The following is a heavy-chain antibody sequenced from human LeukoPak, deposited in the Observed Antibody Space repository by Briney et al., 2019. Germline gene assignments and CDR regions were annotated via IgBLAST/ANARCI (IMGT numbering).Heavy chain of an antibody. Sequence: PSETLSLTCAVYGGSFSGYYWSWIRQPPGKGLEWIGEINHSGSTNYNPSLKSRVTISVDTSKNQFSLKLSSVTAADTAVYYCARGKDYYDSSGYYYPYYFDYWGQGTLVTVSS. CDR1: GGSFSGYY. J-gene: IGHJ4*02. CDR3: ARGKDYYDSSGYYYPYYFDY. D-gene: IGHD3-22*01. V-gene: IGHV4-34*01. CDR2: INHSGST.